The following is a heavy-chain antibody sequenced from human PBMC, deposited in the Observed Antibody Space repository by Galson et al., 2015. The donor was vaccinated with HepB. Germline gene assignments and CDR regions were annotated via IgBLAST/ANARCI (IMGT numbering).Heavy chain of an antibody. CDR3: TPIREILEWKRFDP. CDR2: IRNKPYNYAT. CDR1: GFSFSGSA. V-gene: IGHV3-73*01. Sequence: SLRLSCAASGFSFSGSAMHWVRQASGKGLEWVGRIRNKPYNYATEYAAPVKGRFTISRDDSKNTAYLQMNSLKTEDTAVNYCTPIREILEWKRFDPWGQGTLVTVSS. D-gene: IGHD1-26*01. J-gene: IGHJ5*02.